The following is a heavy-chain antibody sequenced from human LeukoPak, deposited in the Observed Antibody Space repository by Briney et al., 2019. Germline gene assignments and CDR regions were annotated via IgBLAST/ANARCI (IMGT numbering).Heavy chain of an antibody. CDR3: AKDGGYSSGWYETTY. CDR2: IYGGGST. V-gene: IGHV3-66*01. J-gene: IGHJ4*02. CDR1: GFTVSSNL. D-gene: IGHD6-19*01. Sequence: AGGSLRLSCAASGFTVSSNLTSWVRQAPGKGLEWVSVIYGGGSTYYADSVKGRFTISRDSSKNTLYLQMNSLRAEDTAVYYCAKDGGYSSGWYETTYWGQGTLVTVSS.